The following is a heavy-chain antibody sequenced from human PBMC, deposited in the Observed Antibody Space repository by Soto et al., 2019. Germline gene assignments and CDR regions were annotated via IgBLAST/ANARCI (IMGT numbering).Heavy chain of an antibody. CDR3: AKDGKGYFDY. CDR1: GFTFSSYG. V-gene: IGHV3-30*18. J-gene: IGHJ4*02. CDR2: ISYDGSNK. D-gene: IGHD1-26*01. Sequence: PGGSLRPSCAASGFTFSSYGMHWVRQAPGKGLEWVAVISYDGSNKYYADSVKGRFTISRDNSKNTLYLQMNSLRAEDTAVYYCAKDGKGYFDYWGQGTLVTVSS.